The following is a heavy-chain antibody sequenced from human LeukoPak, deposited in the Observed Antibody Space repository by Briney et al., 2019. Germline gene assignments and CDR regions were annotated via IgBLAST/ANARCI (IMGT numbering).Heavy chain of an antibody. J-gene: IGHJ4*02. V-gene: IGHV1-2*02. CDR2: INPNSGGT. D-gene: IGHD5-24*01. Sequence: ASVKVSCKASGYTFTGYYMHWVRQAPGQGLEWMGWINPNSGGTNYAQKFQGRVTMTRDTSISTAYMELSRLRSDDTAVYYCARDFKSRDGYKLFDYWGQGTLVTVSS. CDR3: ARDFKSRDGYKLFDY. CDR1: GYTFTGYY.